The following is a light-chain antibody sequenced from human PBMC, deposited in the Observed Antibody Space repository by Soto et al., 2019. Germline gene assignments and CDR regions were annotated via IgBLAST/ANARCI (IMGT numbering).Light chain of an antibody. CDR1: SSDIGGYKY. Sequence: QSVLTHPASVSWSLGQSITISCTGTSSDIGGYKYVSWYQQHPGKAPKLIIFEVSNRPSGVSYRFSGSNSGNTASLTISGLQAEDEADYYCTSYSRYRVLVFGGGTKVTVL. CDR2: EVS. J-gene: IGLJ3*02. V-gene: IGLV2-14*01. CDR3: TSYSRYRVLV.